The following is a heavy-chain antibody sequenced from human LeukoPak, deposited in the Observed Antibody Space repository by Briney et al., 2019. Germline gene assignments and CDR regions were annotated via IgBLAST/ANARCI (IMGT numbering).Heavy chain of an antibody. V-gene: IGHV1-2*02. CDR1: GYMFTDYY. J-gene: IGHJ5*02. D-gene: IGHD3-22*01. CDR2: INPHSGGA. Sequence: ASLRVSCKASGYMFTDYYLHWVRQAPGQGLEWMGWINPHSGGADLAPKFQGRVTMTRDTSINTTYMELTSLISDDTAVYYCARDTYFDTTGHYGWFDPWGQGTLVTVSS. CDR3: ARDTYFDTTGHYGWFDP.